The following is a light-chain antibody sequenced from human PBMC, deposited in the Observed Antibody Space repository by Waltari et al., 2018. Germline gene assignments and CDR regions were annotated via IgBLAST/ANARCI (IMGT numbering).Light chain of an antibody. CDR3: AAWDDSLNGVV. CDR1: SSTIGSNT. CDR2: SNN. J-gene: IGLJ2*01. Sequence: QSVLTQPPSASGTPGKRVPISCSGTSSTIGSNTANWYKQLPGTAPKLLIYSNNQRPSGVPDRFSGSKSGTAASLAISGLQSEDDADYYCAAWDDSLNGVVFGGGTKLTVL. V-gene: IGLV1-44*01.